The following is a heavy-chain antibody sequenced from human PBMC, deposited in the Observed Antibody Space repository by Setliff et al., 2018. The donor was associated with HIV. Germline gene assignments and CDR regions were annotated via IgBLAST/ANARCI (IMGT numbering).Heavy chain of an antibody. D-gene: IGHD3-10*01. CDR1: DDSITGNNW. V-gene: IGHV4-4*02. J-gene: IGHJ5*02. CDR2: IDHSGST. CDR3: ARLHTDYGSWYFDA. Sequence: PSETRSLTCTVSDDSITGNNWWNWVRQPPGKGLEWIGEIDHSGSTNYSPSLKSRVTMSVDKSKKQFSLKLKSMAAADTAVYYCARLHTDYGSWYFDAWGPGTLVTVS.